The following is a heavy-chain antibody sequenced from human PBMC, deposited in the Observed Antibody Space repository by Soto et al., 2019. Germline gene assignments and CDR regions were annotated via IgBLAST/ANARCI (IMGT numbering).Heavy chain of an antibody. D-gene: IGHD4-4*01. CDR2: LNPYSGAT. Sequence: ASVKVSCKASGYPLSVTHIHWVRRAPGQGLEWMGWLNPYSGATNYAPKFQGRVTMTRDTSISTSYMELNGLKSDDTALYYCATSRRGTVSLLADWGQGTLVTVSS. CDR1: GYPLSVTH. V-gene: IGHV1-2*02. CDR3: ATSRRGTVSLLAD. J-gene: IGHJ1*01.